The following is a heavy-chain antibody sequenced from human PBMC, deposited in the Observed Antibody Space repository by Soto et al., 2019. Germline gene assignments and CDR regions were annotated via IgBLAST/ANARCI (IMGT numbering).Heavy chain of an antibody. CDR3: ASTTSYCSGGSCYWTYFDY. CDR1: GGSISSYY. J-gene: IGHJ4*02. D-gene: IGHD2-15*01. Sequence: PSETLSLTCTVSGGSISSYYWSWIRQPPGKGLEWIGYIYYSGSTNYNPSLKSRVTISVDTSKNQFSLKLSSVTAADTAVYYCASTTSYCSGGSCYWTYFDYWGQGTLVTVSS. CDR2: IYYSGST. V-gene: IGHV4-59*08.